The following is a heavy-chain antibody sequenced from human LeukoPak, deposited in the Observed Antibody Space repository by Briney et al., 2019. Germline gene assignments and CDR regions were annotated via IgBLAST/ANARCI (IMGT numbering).Heavy chain of an antibody. J-gene: IGHJ5*02. CDR3: ASVVWGPAGTFDP. Sequence: PSETLSLTCTVSGGSISSSSYYWGWIRQPPGKGLEWIGSIYYSGSTYYNPSLKSRVTISVDTSKNQFSLKLSSVTAADTAVYYCASVVWGPAGTFDPWGQGTLVTVSS. D-gene: IGHD3-16*01. CDR1: GGSISSSSYY. V-gene: IGHV4-39*07. CDR2: IYYSGST.